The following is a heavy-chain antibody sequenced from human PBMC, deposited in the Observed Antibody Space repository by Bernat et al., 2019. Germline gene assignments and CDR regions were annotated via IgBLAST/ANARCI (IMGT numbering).Heavy chain of an antibody. CDR3: GRGPLKMAAGNW. CDR2: INGDGTAK. J-gene: IGHJ4*02. CDR1: GFTFSNYW. V-gene: IGHV3-7*01. Sequence: EVQLVESGGGLVQPGGSLRLSCAASGFTFSNYWMGWVRQAPGKGLEWVAQINGDGTAKYYVHSVEGRFTISRDNAKNSVYLEMNSLRVEDTAVYYCGRGPLKMAAGNWWGQGTLVIVSS. D-gene: IGHD6-13*01.